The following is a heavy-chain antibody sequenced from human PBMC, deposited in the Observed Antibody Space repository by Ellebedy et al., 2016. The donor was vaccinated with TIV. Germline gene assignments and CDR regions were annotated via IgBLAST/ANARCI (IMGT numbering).Heavy chain of an antibody. CDR3: AKKDEWVLSSIIDY. D-gene: IGHD1-26*01. Sequence: GGSLRLSXVASGFIFSDYRMNWVRQAPGKGLEWVSSVSASGGTRYYADYVKGRFTISRDNSMNTLSLQMNSLRADDTALYYCAKKDEWVLSSIIDYWGQGSLVTVSS. V-gene: IGHV3-23*01. CDR2: VSASGGTR. CDR1: GFIFSDYR. J-gene: IGHJ4*02.